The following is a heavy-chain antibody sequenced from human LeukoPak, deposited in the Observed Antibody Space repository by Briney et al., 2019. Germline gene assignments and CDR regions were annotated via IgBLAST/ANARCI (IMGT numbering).Heavy chain of an antibody. Sequence: GGSLRLSCAASGFTFSSYEMNWVRQAPGKGLEWVSCVSSSGSTIYYADSVKGRFTISRDNSKNTLHLQMKSLRAEDTAVYYCAKMSNYYNSLGYYAFDIWGQGTMVTVSS. D-gene: IGHD3-22*01. CDR1: GFTFSSYE. CDR3: AKMSNYYNSLGYYAFDI. J-gene: IGHJ3*02. V-gene: IGHV3-48*03. CDR2: VSSSGSTI.